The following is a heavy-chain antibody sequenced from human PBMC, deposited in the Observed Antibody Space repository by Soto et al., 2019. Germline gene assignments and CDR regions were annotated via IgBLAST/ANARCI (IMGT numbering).Heavy chain of an antibody. V-gene: IGHV4-34*01. CDR1: GGSFSGYY. CDR3: ARDRRLITMVRGVSLWFDP. D-gene: IGHD3-10*01. CDR2: INHSGST. Sequence: PSETLSLTCAVYGGSFSGYYWSWIRQPPGKGLEWIGEINHSGSTNYNPSNKSRVTISVDTSKNQFSLKLSSVTAADTAVYYCARDRRLITMVRGVSLWFDPWGQGTLVTVS. J-gene: IGHJ5*02.